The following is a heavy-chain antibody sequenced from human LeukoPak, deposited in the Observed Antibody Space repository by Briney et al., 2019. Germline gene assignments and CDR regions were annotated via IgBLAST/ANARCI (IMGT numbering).Heavy chain of an antibody. V-gene: IGHV3-33*03. Sequence: SGGSLRLSCATSGLFVSTSGIHWVRQTPGKGLEWVAGTWSDGTAKYYADSVKGRFTISSDSSKNTVFLQMNSLRAEDTALYYCTKESNAFDIWGQGTLVTVSS. CDR3: TKESNAFDI. CDR1: GLFVSTSG. CDR2: TWSDGTAK. J-gene: IGHJ3*02.